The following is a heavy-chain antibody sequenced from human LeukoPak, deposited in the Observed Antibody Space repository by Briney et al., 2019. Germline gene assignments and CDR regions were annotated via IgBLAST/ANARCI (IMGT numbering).Heavy chain of an antibody. CDR2: ISGTNGNT. CDR1: GYTFTGYY. V-gene: IGHV1-18*04. J-gene: IGHJ4*02. Sequence: GASVKVSCKASGYTFTGYYMHWVRQAPGQGLEWMGYISGTNGNTNYAQKFQGRVTMTTDTSTSTAYMEVRSLRSDDTAIYYCARVGKYNSWGQGTLVTVSS. CDR3: ARVGKYNS. D-gene: IGHD1-26*01.